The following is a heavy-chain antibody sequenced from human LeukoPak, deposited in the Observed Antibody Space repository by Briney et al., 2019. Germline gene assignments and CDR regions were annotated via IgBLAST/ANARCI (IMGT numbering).Heavy chain of an antibody. CDR3: ARGGRYYDFWSGYYGFHYYYGMDV. D-gene: IGHD3-3*01. CDR2: FDPEDGET. V-gene: IGHV1-24*01. J-gene: IGHJ6*02. CDR1: GYTLTELS. Sequence: ASVKVSCKVSGYTLTELSMHWVRQAPGKGLEWMGGFDPEDGETIYAQKFQGRVTMTEDTSTDTAYMELSSLRSEDTAVYYCARGGRYYDFWSGYYGFHYYYGMDVWGQGTTVTVSS.